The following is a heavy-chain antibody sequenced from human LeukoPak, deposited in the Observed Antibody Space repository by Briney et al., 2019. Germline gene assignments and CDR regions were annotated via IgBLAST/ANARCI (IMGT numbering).Heavy chain of an antibody. CDR3: ARVIDVAAAGYFDS. D-gene: IGHD6-13*01. CDR1: GGSFGRINW. V-gene: IGHV4-4*02. CDR2: IYQSGTT. Sequence: PSGTLSLTCAVSGGSFGRINWWSWVRQSPGKGLEWIGEIYQSGTTNYNPSLKSRVTISIDKSKNQFSLKLTSVTAADTALYYCARVIDVAAAGYFDSWGQGTQVTVSS. J-gene: IGHJ4*02.